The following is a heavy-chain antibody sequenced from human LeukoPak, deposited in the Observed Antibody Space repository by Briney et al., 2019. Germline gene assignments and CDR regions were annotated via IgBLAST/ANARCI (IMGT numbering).Heavy chain of an antibody. J-gene: IGHJ6*03. Sequence: SETPSLTCTVSGGSISSYYWSWIRQPPGKGLEWIGYIYYSGSTNYNPSLKSRVTISVDTSKNQFSLKLSSVTAADTAVYYCARQRGVVTLMYYYMDVWGKGTTVTISS. D-gene: IGHD2-21*02. CDR2: IYYSGST. CDR1: GGSISSYY. CDR3: ARQRGVVTLMYYYMDV. V-gene: IGHV4-59*08.